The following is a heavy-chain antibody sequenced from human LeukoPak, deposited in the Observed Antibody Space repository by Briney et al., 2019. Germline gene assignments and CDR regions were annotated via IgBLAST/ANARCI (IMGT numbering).Heavy chain of an antibody. CDR2: IIPIFGTA. CDR3: ARAGTADVDTAMVYFDY. V-gene: IGHV1-69*13. J-gene: IGHJ4*02. D-gene: IGHD5-18*01. Sequence: ASVKVSCKASGGTFSSYAISWVRQAPGQGLEWMGGIIPIFGTANYAQKFQGRVTITADESTSTAYMELSSLRSEDTAVYYCARAGTADVDTAMVYFDYWGQGTLVTVPS. CDR1: GGTFSSYA.